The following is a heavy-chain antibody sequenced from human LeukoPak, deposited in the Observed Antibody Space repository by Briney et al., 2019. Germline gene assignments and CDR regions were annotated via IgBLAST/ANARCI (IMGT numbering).Heavy chain of an antibody. CDR2: IYPGDSDT. D-gene: IGHD3-22*01. Sequence: GESLKISCKGSGYSFTNYWIGWVRQMPGKGLEWVGIIYPGDSDTRYSPSLQGQVTISADKSISSAYLQWSSLKASDTAMYYCARHGDSSGDAFHIWGQGTMVTVSS. V-gene: IGHV5-51*01. CDR1: GYSFTNYW. J-gene: IGHJ3*02. CDR3: ARHGDSSGDAFHI.